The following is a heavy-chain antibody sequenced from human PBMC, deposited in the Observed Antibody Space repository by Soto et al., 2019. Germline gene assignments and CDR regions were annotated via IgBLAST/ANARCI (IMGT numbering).Heavy chain of an antibody. CDR3: AKVGAYGFDS. V-gene: IGHV4-34*01. D-gene: IGHD3-10*01. CDR2: INHSGST. CDR1: GESLSGFY. Sequence: SETLSLTCAVDGESLSGFYWSWIRQPPGKRLEWLGEINHSGSTNYNPSLTSRVIMSVDTSKNQISLKLNSVTAADTAVYYCAKVGAYGFDSWGQGSLVTVSS. J-gene: IGHJ4*02.